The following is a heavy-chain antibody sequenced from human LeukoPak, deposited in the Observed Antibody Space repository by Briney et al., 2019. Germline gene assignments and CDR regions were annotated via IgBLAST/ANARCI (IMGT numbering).Heavy chain of an antibody. J-gene: IGHJ4*02. CDR3: ARASSGSYYVPDY. V-gene: IGHV4-38-2*02. CDR2: IYHSGST. D-gene: IGHD1-26*01. CDR1: GYSISSGYY. Sequence: SETLSLTCTVSGYSISSGYYWGWIRQPPGKGLEWIGSIYHSGSTYYNPSLKSRVTISVDTSKNQFSLKLSSVTAADTAVYYCARASSGSYYVPDYWGQGTLVTVSS.